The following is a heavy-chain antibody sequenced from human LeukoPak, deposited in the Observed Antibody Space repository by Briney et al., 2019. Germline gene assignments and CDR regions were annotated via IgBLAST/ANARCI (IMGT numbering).Heavy chain of an antibody. V-gene: IGHV4-39*07. D-gene: IGHD1-7*01. CDR3: ARSRRNSQTDFEY. J-gene: IGHJ4*02. CDR1: GDSISTSNFH. Sequence: SETLSLTCTVSGDSISTSNFHWGWIRQPPGKGLEWIGSLDYSATIYYNPSLNSRVTLSLDTSRNQFSLSLISATDADTAVYYCARSRRNSQTDFEYWGQGTLVTVSS. CDR2: LDYSATI.